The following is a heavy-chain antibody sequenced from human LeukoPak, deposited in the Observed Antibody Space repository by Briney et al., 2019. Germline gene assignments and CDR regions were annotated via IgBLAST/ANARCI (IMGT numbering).Heavy chain of an antibody. Sequence: GGSLRLSCAASGFTFSTFAMIWVRQPPGKGLEWVSSIFPSGGEIHYADSVRGRFTISRDNSKNTLYLQMNSLRAEDTAVYYCARENSGSYSFDYWGQGTLVTVSS. V-gene: IGHV3-23*01. CDR1: GFTFSTFA. J-gene: IGHJ4*02. CDR2: IFPSGGEI. CDR3: ARENSGSYSFDY. D-gene: IGHD1-26*01.